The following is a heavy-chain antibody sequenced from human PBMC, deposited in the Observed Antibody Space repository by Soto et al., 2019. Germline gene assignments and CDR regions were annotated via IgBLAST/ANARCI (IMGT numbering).Heavy chain of an antibody. CDR1: GFTFSSYS. CDR2: ISSSSSYI. J-gene: IGHJ6*02. Sequence: EVQLVESGGGLVKPGGSLRLSCAASGFTFSSYSMNWVRQAPGKGLEWDSSISSSSSYIYYADSVKGRFTISRDNAKNSLYLQMNRLRAEDTAVYYCAREAAAGTGNYYGMDVWGQGTTVTDSS. V-gene: IGHV3-21*01. CDR3: AREAAAGTGNYYGMDV. D-gene: IGHD6-13*01.